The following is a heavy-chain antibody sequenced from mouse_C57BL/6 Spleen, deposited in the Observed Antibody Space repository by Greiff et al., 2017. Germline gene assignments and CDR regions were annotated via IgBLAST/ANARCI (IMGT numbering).Heavy chain of an antibody. CDR1: GFSLSTFGMG. J-gene: IGHJ1*03. CDR3: ARTTVVATKGYFDV. D-gene: IGHD1-1*01. Sequence: QVTLKVSGPGILQPSQTLSLTCSFSGFSLSTFGMGVGWIRQPSGKGLEWLAHIWWDDDKYYNPALKSRLKISKDTSKNQVFLKVANVDTADTATYYGARTTVVATKGYFDVWGTGTTVTVSS. CDR2: IWWDDDK. V-gene: IGHV8-8*01.